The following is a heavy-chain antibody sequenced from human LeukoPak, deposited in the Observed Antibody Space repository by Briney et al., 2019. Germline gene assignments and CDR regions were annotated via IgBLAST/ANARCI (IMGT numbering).Heavy chain of an antibody. Sequence: SETLSLTCTVSGGSISSYYWSWIRQPPGKGLAWIGYIYYSGSTNYNPSLKSRVTISVDTSKNQFSLKLSSVTAADTAVYYCARDIGGGSYDYWGQGTLVTVSS. CDR1: GGSISSYY. J-gene: IGHJ4*02. CDR3: ARDIGGGSYDY. D-gene: IGHD1-26*01. V-gene: IGHV4-59*01. CDR2: IYYSGST.